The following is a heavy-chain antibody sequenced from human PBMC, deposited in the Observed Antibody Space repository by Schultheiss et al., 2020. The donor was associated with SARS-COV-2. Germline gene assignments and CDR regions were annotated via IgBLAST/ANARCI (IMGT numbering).Heavy chain of an antibody. V-gene: IGHV3-21*04. J-gene: IGHJ5*02. CDR3: AKEDYVWGSYRYPYNWFDP. CDR1: GFTFSSYS. Sequence: GGSLRLSCAASGFTFSSYSMNWVRQAPGKGLEWVSSISSSSSYIYYADSVKGRFTISRDNAKNTLYLQMNSLRAEDTAVYYCAKEDYVWGSYRYPYNWFDPWGQGTLVTVSS. D-gene: IGHD3-16*02. CDR2: ISSSSSYI.